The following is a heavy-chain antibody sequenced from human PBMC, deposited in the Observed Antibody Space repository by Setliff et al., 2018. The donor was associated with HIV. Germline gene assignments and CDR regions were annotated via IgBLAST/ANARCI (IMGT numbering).Heavy chain of an antibody. Sequence: TETLSLTCAVYGGSFSGYCWSWIRQPPGKGLEWIGEINHSGRTKYSPSLRSRVSISVDTSKTQFSLKLSSVTAADTAVYYCARVSCSSWYSIPQYYYYSMDVWGNGTTVTVSS. V-gene: IGHV4-34*01. CDR2: INHSGRT. CDR3: ARVSCSSWYSIPQYYYYSMDV. D-gene: IGHD6-13*01. J-gene: IGHJ6*03. CDR1: GGSFSGYC.